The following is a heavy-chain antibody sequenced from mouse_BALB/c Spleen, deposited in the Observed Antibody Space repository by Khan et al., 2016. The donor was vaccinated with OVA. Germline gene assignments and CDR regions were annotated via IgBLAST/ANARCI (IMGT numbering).Heavy chain of an antibody. CDR3: SRSNGRWAMDY. J-gene: IGHJ4*01. CDR1: GDSITGGF. D-gene: IGHD1-1*01. Sequence: EVELVESGPSLVKPSQTLSLTCSVTGDSITGGFWNWIRQFPGNKFEYMGYVTYSGNTYYNPSLKSRISITRDTSKSQYYLQLNSVTTEDKSTDFCSRSNGRWAMDYWGQGTSVTVSS. V-gene: IGHV3-8*02. CDR2: VTYSGNT.